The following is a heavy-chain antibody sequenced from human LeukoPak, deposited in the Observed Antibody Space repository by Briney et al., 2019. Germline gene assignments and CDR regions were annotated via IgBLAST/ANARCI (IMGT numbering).Heavy chain of an antibody. D-gene: IGHD4-17*01. V-gene: IGHV3-30*18. J-gene: IGHJ4*02. CDR3: AKDNGDHAIDY. Sequence: GGSLRLSCVLSGLTFSDAWMSWVRQAPGKGLEWVAFVSVDGSHKDYGGSVKGRFTISKDNSKNTLYLHMNSLRAEDTAVYYCAKDNGDHAIDYWGRGTMVTVSS. CDR1: GLTFSDAW. CDR2: VSVDGSHK.